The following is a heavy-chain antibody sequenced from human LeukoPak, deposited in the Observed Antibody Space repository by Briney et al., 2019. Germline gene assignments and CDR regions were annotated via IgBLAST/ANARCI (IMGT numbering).Heavy chain of an antibody. V-gene: IGHV3-30*02. J-gene: IGHJ4*02. CDR3: AKDPYYYDRGYFDY. CDR1: RFTFSSYG. D-gene: IGHD3-22*01. Sequence: PGGSLRLSCAASRFTFSSYGMHWVRQAPGKGLEWVAFIRYDGSNKYYADSVKGRFTISRDNSKNTLYLQMNSLRAEDTAVYYCAKDPYYYDRGYFDYWGQGTLVTVSS. CDR2: IRYDGSNK.